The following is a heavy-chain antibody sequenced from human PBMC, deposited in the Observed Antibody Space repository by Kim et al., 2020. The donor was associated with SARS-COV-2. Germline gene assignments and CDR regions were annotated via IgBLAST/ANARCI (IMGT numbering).Heavy chain of an antibody. V-gene: IGHV4-39*01. D-gene: IGHD3-16*01. CDR3: ARVTLGVALDF. J-gene: IGHJ4*02. CDR2: T. Sequence: TFYNPSLRSRVTILRDMSKNQFSLNLNSVTAADTAVYYCARVTLGVALDFWGQGTLVTVSS.